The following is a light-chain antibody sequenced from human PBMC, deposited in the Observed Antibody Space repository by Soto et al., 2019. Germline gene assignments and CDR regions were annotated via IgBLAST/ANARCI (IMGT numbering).Light chain of an antibody. V-gene: IGKV3-15*01. CDR1: QSVSSN. CDR2: AAS. J-gene: IGKJ5*01. CDR3: QQYIDWPRCT. Sequence: EIVKTPSPATLSVSPGERAALSCRASQSVSSNFAWYQQRPGQAPRLLIYAASTRATGIPARFSGSGSGREFSLTFSSLQSEEFGVDYCQQYIDWPRCTFGQGTRLDIK.